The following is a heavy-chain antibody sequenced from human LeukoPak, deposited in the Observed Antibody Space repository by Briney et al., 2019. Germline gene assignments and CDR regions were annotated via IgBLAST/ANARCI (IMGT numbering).Heavy chain of an antibody. Sequence: SETLSLTCTVSGGSISSGSYYWSWIRQPAGKGLEWIGRIYTSGSTNYNPSLKSRVTISVDTSKNQFSLKLSSVPAADTAVYYCARVRYGGNLGPAFDIWGQGTMVTVSS. CDR3: ARVRYGGNLGPAFDI. CDR1: GGSISSGSYY. J-gene: IGHJ3*02. D-gene: IGHD4-23*01. V-gene: IGHV4-61*02. CDR2: IYTSGST.